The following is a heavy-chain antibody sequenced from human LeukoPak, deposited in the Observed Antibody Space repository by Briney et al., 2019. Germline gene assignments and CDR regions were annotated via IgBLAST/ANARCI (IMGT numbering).Heavy chain of an antibody. D-gene: IGHD5-12*01. CDR3: VKRELYIVATT. CDR1: GFTSSSNA. CDR2: ISPGGSP. V-gene: IGHV3-23*01. J-gene: IGHJ5*02. Sequence: GASLRLSCAASGFTSSSNAMGWVRQAPGKGLEWVSAISPGGSPYYADSVKGRFTISRDNSKNALYLQMNSLRAEDTAVYYCVKRELYIVATTWGQGTLVTVSS.